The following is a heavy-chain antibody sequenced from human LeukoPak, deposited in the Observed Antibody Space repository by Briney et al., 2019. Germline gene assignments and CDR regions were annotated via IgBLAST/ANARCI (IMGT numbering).Heavy chain of an antibody. CDR1: GFTFSSYW. D-gene: IGHD2-2*01. J-gene: IGHJ4*02. Sequence: PGGSLRLSCAASGFTFSSYWVHWVRQAPRKGLVWVSRINSDGTTTAYADSVKGRFTISRDNAKNTLYLQMNSLRAEDTAVYSCARGDAYALNFWGQGTLVTVSS. V-gene: IGHV3-74*01. CDR3: ARGDAYALNF. CDR2: INSDGTTT.